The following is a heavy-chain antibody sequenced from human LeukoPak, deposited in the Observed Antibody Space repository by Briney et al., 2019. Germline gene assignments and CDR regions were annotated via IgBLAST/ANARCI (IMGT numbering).Heavy chain of an antibody. Sequence: KSSETLSLTCTVSGGSISSYYWSWIRQPPGKGLEWIGYIYYSGSTNYNPSLKSRVTTSVDTSKNQFSLKLSSVTAADTAVYYCARLNERGFDYWGQGTLVTVSS. CDR1: GGSISSYY. CDR2: IYYSGST. J-gene: IGHJ4*02. V-gene: IGHV4-59*08. D-gene: IGHD1-1*01. CDR3: ARLNERGFDY.